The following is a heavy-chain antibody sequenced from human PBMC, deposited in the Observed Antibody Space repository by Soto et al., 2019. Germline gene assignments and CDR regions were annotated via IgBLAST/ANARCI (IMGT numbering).Heavy chain of an antibody. Sequence: PGGSLRLSCAASGFTFSDYYMSWIRQAPGKGLEWVSYISSSGSTIYYADSVKGRFTISRDNAKNSLYLQMNSLRAEDTAVYYCARDQRFLEGDDAFDIWGQGTMVTVSS. CDR2: ISSSGSTI. CDR1: GFTFSDYY. V-gene: IGHV3-11*01. D-gene: IGHD3-3*01. CDR3: ARDQRFLEGDDAFDI. J-gene: IGHJ3*02.